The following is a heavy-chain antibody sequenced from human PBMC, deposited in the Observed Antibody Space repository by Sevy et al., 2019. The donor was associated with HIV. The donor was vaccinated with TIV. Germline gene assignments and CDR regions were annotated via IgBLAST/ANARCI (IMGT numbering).Heavy chain of an antibody. V-gene: IGHV3-23*01. J-gene: IGHJ6*02. CDR3: AKGLRYKFYGEGSSYYYYGMDV. D-gene: IGHD3-16*02. Sequence: GGSLRLSCAASGYIFSSYTMTWVRQAPGKGLEWVSGITGSGGNTYYADSVKGWFTISRDNSKSTLYLQMNNLRAEDTAVYYCAKGLRYKFYGEGSSYYYYGMDVWGQGTTVTDSS. CDR2: ITGSGGNT. CDR1: GYIFSSYT.